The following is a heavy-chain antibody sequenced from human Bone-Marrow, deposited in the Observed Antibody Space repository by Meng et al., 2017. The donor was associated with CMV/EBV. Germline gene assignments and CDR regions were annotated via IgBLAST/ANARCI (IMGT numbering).Heavy chain of an antibody. CDR1: GSTFSSYA. CDR3: ASEYLRRIVVVMAGYFDY. V-gene: IGHV3-7*01. D-gene: IGHD2-21*01. Sequence: GESLKICCAASGSTFSSYAMSWVRQAPGKGLEWVANIKQDGSEKYYVDSLKGRFTISRDNAKNSLYLQMNSRRAEDTDVYYCASEYLRRIVVVMAGYFDYWGQGTLVTVSS. CDR2: IKQDGSEK. J-gene: IGHJ4*02.